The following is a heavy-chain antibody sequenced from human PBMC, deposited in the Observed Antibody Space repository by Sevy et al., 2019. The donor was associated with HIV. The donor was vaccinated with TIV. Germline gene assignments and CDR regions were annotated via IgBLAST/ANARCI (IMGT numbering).Heavy chain of an antibody. CDR2: ISYDGSNK. J-gene: IGHJ3*02. CDR1: GFTFSSYA. Sequence: GGSLRLSCAASGFTFSSYAMHWVRQAPGKGLEWVAVISYDGSNKYYADSVKGRFTISRYNSKNTLYLQMNSLRAEDTAVYYCTREQFKDIVVVVAAYIGAFDIWGQGTMVTVSS. V-gene: IGHV3-30-3*01. CDR3: TREQFKDIVVVVAAYIGAFDI. D-gene: IGHD2-15*01.